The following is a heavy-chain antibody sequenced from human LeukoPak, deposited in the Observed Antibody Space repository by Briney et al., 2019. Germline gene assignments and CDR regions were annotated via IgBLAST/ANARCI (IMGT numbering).Heavy chain of an antibody. Sequence: SETLSLTRTVSGGSISSYYWSWIRQPPGKGLEWIGYIYYTGSTNYNPSLKSRVTISADTSKNQFSLKVNSVTAADTAVYYCARDLGYSTSSERFDWFDPWGPGTLVTVSS. CDR3: ARDLGYSTSSERFDWFDP. J-gene: IGHJ5*02. CDR2: IYYTGST. D-gene: IGHD6-6*01. CDR1: GGSISSYY. V-gene: IGHV4-59*01.